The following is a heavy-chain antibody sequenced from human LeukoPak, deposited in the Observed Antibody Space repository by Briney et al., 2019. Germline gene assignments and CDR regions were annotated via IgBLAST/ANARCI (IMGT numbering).Heavy chain of an antibody. CDR1: GGSFSGYY. V-gene: IGHV4-34*01. Sequence: SETLSLTCAVYGGSFSGYYWSWIRQPPGKGLEWIGEINHSGSTNYNPSLKSRVTISVDTSKNQFSLKLSSVTAADTAVYYCARGGEMATITPIDYWGQGTLVTVSS. D-gene: IGHD5-24*01. J-gene: IGHJ4*02. CDR2: INHSGST. CDR3: ARGGEMATITPIDY.